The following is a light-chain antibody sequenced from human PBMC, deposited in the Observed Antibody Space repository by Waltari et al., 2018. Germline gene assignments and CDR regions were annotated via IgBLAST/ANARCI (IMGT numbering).Light chain of an antibody. V-gene: IGLV1-51*02. CDR1: RSNIGYIY. CDR3: GTWDSSLSGAV. CDR2: ENT. Sequence: QSVLTQPPSVSAAPGQRVTISCSGGRSNIGYIYLSCYRQFPGTAPKLLIYENTERPSGIPGRFSGSKSGTSATLDITGLQAGDEADYYCGTWDSSLSGAVFGGGTHLTVL. J-gene: IGLJ7*01.